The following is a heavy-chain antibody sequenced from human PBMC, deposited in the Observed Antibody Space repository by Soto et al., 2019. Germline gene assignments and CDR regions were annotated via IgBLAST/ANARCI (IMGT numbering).Heavy chain of an antibody. D-gene: IGHD6-6*01. CDR1: GFTFSSYG. J-gene: IGHJ4*02. CDR2: ISSGRPTI. V-gene: IGHV3-48*02. CDR3: ARGGAARPDY. Sequence: RLSCAASGFTFSSYGMNWVRQAPGKGLAWVSYISSGRPTIQYADSVKGRFTISRDNAKNSLYLQMNSLRDEDTAVYYCARGGAARPDYWGQGTLVTVSS.